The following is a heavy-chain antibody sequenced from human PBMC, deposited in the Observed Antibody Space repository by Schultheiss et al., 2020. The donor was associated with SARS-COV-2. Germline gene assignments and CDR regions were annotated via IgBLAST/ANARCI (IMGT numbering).Heavy chain of an antibody. Sequence: SETLSLTCTVSGGSISSYYWSWIRQPPGKGLEWIGSIYYSGSTNYNPSLKSRVTISVDKSKNQFSLKLSSVTAADTAVYYCAREPGSTSYAFDIWGQGTMVTVSS. V-gene: IGHV4-59*12. CDR1: GGSISSYY. CDR2: IYYSGST. CDR3: AREPGSTSYAFDI. D-gene: IGHD2-2*01. J-gene: IGHJ3*02.